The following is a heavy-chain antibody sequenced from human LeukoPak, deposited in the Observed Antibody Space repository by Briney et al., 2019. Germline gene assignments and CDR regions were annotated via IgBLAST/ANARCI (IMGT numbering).Heavy chain of an antibody. Sequence: GGSLRLSCAASGFTFSSYWMSWVRQAPGKGLEWVANIKKDGSEKYYVDSVKGRFTISRDNAKNSLYLQMNSLRAEDTAGYYCARGIGYYGSGSLHWFDPWGQGTLVTVSS. CDR3: ARGIGYYGSGSLHWFDP. D-gene: IGHD3-10*01. CDR1: GFTFSSYW. CDR2: IKKDGSEK. V-gene: IGHV3-7*01. J-gene: IGHJ5*02.